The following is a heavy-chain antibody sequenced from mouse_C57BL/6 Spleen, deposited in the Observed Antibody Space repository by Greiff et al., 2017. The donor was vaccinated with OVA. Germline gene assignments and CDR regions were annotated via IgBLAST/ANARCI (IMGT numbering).Heavy chain of an antibody. CDR1: GFSFNTYA. CDR3: VRIRGSSYDYAMDY. J-gene: IGHJ4*01. Sequence: EAGGGLVQPKGSLKLSCAASGFSFNTYAMNWVRQAPGKGLEWVARIRSKSNNYATYYADSVKDRFTISRDDSESMLYLQMNNLKTEDTAMYYCVRIRGSSYDYAMDYWGQGTSVTVSS. D-gene: IGHD1-1*01. CDR2: IRSKSNNYAT. V-gene: IGHV10-1*01.